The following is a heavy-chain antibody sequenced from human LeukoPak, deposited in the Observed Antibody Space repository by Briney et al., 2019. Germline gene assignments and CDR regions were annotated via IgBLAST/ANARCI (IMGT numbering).Heavy chain of an antibody. CDR3: ARDGQYYDILTGYVDYYYMDV. D-gene: IGHD3-9*01. Sequence: GGSLRLSCAASGFTFSSYSMNWVRQAPGKGLEWVSSISSSSSYINYADSVKGRFTISRDNAKNSLYLQMNSLRAEDTAVYYCARDGQYYDILTGYVDYYYMDVWGKGTTVTVSS. V-gene: IGHV3-21*01. CDR2: ISSSSSYI. J-gene: IGHJ6*03. CDR1: GFTFSSYS.